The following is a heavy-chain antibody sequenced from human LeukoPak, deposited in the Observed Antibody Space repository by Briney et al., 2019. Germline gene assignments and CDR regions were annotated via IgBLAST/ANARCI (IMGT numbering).Heavy chain of an antibody. CDR3: ARDRLRVEMATHDAFDI. Sequence: GGSLRLSCAASGFTFSSYSMNWVRQAPGEGLEWVSSISSRSSYIYYADSVKGRFTISRDNAKNSLYLQMNSLRAEDTAVYYCARDRLRVEMATHDAFDIWGQGTMVTVSS. V-gene: IGHV3-21*01. CDR1: GFTFSSYS. J-gene: IGHJ3*02. CDR2: ISSRSSYI. D-gene: IGHD5-24*01.